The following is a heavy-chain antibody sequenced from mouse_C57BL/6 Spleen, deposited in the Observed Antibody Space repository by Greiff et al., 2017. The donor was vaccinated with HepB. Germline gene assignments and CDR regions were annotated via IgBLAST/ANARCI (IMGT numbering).Heavy chain of an antibody. V-gene: IGHV1-80*01. Sequence: VQLQQSGAELVKPGASVKISCKASGYAFSSYWMNWVKQRPGKGLEWIGQIYPGDGDTNYNGKFKGKATLTADKSSSTAYMQLSSLTSEDSAVDFCARWGLTGNYFDYWGQGTTLTVSS. CDR2: IYPGDGDT. J-gene: IGHJ2*01. D-gene: IGHD4-1*01. CDR3: ARWGLTGNYFDY. CDR1: GYAFSSYW.